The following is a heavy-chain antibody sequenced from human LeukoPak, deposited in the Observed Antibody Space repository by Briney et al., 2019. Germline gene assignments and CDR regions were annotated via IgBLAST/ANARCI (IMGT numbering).Heavy chain of an antibody. CDR3: ARGHYDSSGYYWFDP. V-gene: IGHV4-39*01. D-gene: IGHD3-22*01. CDR2: IYYSGST. Sequence: PSESLSLTCTVSSRSISISSYYWGWIRHPPVNGLEYFGSIYYSGSTYYNPSLRSQGTISVDKSKNQFSLKLSSVTAADTAVYYCARGHYDSSGYYWFDPWGQGTLVTVSS. CDR1: SRSISISSYY. J-gene: IGHJ5*02.